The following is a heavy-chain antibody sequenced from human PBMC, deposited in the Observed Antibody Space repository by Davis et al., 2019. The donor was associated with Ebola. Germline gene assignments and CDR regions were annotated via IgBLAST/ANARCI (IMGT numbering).Heavy chain of an antibody. J-gene: IGHJ4*02. D-gene: IGHD6-13*01. CDR3: ARGTAAGTRFDY. V-gene: IGHV6-1*01. CDR1: GDSVSSNSAA. CDR2: TYYRSRWFD. Sequence: MPSETLSLTCAISGDSVSSNSAAWNWIRQSPSRGLEWLGRTYYRSRWFDDYAVSVKSRVTINPDTSKNQFSLQLNSVTPEDTAVYYCARGTAAGTRFDYWGQGTLVTVSS.